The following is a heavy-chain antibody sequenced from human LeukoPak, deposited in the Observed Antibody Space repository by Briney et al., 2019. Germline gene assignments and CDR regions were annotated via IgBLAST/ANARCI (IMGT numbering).Heavy chain of an antibody. J-gene: IGHJ3*02. CDR3: ARCGYYYDSSGPRAFDI. Sequence: PGGSLRLSCAASGFTVSSNYMSWVRQAPGKGLEWVSVIYSGGSTYYADSVKGRFTISRDNSKNTLYLQMNSLRAEDTAVYYCARCGYYYDSSGPRAFDIWGQGTMVTVSS. D-gene: IGHD3-22*01. CDR1: GFTVSSNY. CDR2: IYSGGST. V-gene: IGHV3-53*01.